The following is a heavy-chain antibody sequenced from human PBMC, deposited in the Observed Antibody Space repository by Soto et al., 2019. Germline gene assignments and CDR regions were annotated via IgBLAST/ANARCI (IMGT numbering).Heavy chain of an antibody. J-gene: IGHJ4*02. CDR3: ARQSTAWPNFDS. CDR2: IYYSGNT. V-gene: IGHV4-59*01. D-gene: IGHD2-21*02. CDR1: GGSLDSYY. Sequence: SETLSLTCTVSGGSLDSYYWSWIRQPPGKGLEWIGYIYYSGNTNYNPSLKSRVTISVDTSKKQFSLKVSAVTAADTAVYYCARQSTAWPNFDSWGQGTLVTVSS.